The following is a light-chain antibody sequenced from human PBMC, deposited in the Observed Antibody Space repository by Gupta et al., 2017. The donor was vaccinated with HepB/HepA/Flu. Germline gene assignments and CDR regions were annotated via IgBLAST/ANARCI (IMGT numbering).Light chain of an antibody. Sequence: QSALTQPASVSGSPGQSITISCPGTSSDVGRYNLVSWYQQHPGKAPKLMIYEVSNRPSGVSNRYSGSKSGNTASLTISGLQAEDEADYYCCSYAGSSTVFGGGTKLTVL. V-gene: IGLV2-23*02. CDR3: CSYAGSSTV. J-gene: IGLJ2*01. CDR2: EVS. CDR1: SSDVGRYNL.